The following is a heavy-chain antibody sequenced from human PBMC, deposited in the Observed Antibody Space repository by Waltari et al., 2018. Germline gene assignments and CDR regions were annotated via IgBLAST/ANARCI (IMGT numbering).Heavy chain of an antibody. J-gene: IGHJ4*02. V-gene: IGHV1-2*02. Sequence: QVQLVPSGAELKTPGASVRVSCQPSGYTFTNFYVHWVRQAPGQGLEWMGWIHPGGGDTNYAQKFQGRVTLTRDTSIDTAYLELNGLTSDDTAIYYCARDHNWGPDYWGQGTLVTVSS. CDR1: GYTFTNFY. D-gene: IGHD7-27*01. CDR3: ARDHNWGPDY. CDR2: IHPGGGDT.